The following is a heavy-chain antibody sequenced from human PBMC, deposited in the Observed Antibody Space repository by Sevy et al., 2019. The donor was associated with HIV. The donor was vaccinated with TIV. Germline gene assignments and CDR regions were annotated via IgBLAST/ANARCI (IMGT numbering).Heavy chain of an antibody. Sequence: SETLSLTCTVSGGSISRSSYYWGWIRQPPGQGLEWIGSMSQCGSTYYNPSLRSRVTISVDTSKNQLSLQLRSVTAADTAVYYCVKDRSNYYDSGSYYRTNVAGSAWFDPWGQGTLVTVSS. CDR1: GGSISRSSYY. D-gene: IGHD3-10*01. CDR3: VKDRSNYYDSGSYYRTNVAGSAWFDP. J-gene: IGHJ5*02. CDR2: MSQCGST. V-gene: IGHV4-39*07.